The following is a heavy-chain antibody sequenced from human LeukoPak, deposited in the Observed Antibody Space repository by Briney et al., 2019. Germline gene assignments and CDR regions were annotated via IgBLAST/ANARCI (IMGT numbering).Heavy chain of an antibody. CDR3: AGDDNGYGRNHY. V-gene: IGHV4-30-4*08. J-gene: IGHJ4*02. Sequence: PSQTLSLTCTVSGGSISSGGYYWSWLRQHPGKGLEWIGYIYYSGSTYYNPSLRSRITISVDTSKNQFSLKLSSVTAADTAVYYCAGDDNGYGRNHYWGQGTLVTVSS. D-gene: IGHD5-12*01. CDR2: IYYSGST. CDR1: GGSISSGGYY.